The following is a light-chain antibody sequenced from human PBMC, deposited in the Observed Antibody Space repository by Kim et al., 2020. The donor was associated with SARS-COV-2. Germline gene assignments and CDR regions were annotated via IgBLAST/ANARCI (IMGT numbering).Light chain of an antibody. CDR1: CLRSYY. CDR3: NSRDSSGNHWV. CDR2: GKN. J-gene: IGLJ3*02. V-gene: IGLV3-19*01. Sequence: LGHTVRITCQGDCLRSYYASWYQQQPGQAPVLVIYGKNNRPSAIPDRFSGSSSGNTASLTITGAQAEDEADYYCNSRDSSGNHWVFGGGTQLTVL.